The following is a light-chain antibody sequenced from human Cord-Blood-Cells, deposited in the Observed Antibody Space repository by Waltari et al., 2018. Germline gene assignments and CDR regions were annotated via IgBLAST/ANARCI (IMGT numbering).Light chain of an antibody. CDR1: SSDVGSYNL. CDR2: EGS. CDR3: CSYAGSSTWV. J-gene: IGLJ3*02. Sequence: QSALPQPASVSGSPGQPITISCTGTSSDVGSYNLVSWYQQHPGKAPKLMIYEGSKRPSGVSNRFSGSKSGNTASLTISGLQAEDEADYYCCSYAGSSTWVFGGGTKLTVL. V-gene: IGLV2-23*01.